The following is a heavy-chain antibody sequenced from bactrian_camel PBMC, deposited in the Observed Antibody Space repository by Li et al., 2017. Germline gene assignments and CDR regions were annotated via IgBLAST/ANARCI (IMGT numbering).Heavy chain of an antibody. CDR2: VSVGGRK. V-gene: IGHV3S55*01. J-gene: IGHJ4*01. CDR1: GDTYGTIC. D-gene: IGHD6*01. CDR3: AADPVCDAGRGWSPDEYNY. Sequence: QVQLVESGGGSVQAGGSLRLSCVASGDTYGTICMGWWRVAPGKAREGVAAVSVGGRKYYADSVEDRFSISLDNAKRTVYLQMNSLIPEDTAMYFCAADPVCDAGRGWSPDEYNYVGQGTQVTVS.